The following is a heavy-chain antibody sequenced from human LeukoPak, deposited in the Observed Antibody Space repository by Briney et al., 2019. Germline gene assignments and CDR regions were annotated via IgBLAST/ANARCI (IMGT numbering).Heavy chain of an antibody. V-gene: IGHV1-46*01. J-gene: IGHJ5*02. D-gene: IGHD6-19*01. CDR3: ARDSSGWYWFDP. CDR1: GYTFTSYY. CDR2: INPSGGST. Sequence: GASVKVSCKASGYTFTSYYMHWVRQAPGQGLEWMGIINPSGGSTSYAQKFQGSVTMTRDTSTSTVYMELSSLRSEDTAVYYCARDSSGWYWFDPWGQGTLVTVSS.